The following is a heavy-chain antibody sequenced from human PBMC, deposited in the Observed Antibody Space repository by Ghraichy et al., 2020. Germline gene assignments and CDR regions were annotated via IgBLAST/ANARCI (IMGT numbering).Heavy chain of an antibody. CDR1: GDSITSYF. Sequence: SQTLSLTCTVSGDSITSYFWSWVRQPPGRGLEWIGFIYYSGTTSYNPSLKSRVTISLDTSKNQFSLKLTSVTAADTAVYYCARRIYRGQNWGELDYWGQGTLVTVSS. V-gene: IGHV4-59*01. J-gene: IGHJ4*02. CDR3: ARRIYRGQNWGELDY. CDR2: IYYSGTT. D-gene: IGHD7-27*01.